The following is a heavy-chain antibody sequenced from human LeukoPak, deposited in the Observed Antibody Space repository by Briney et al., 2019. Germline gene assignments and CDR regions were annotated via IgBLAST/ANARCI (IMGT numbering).Heavy chain of an antibody. CDR3: AKDTRGYSSSWYKDYFDY. Sequence: GGSLRLSCAASGFTFSSYAMSWVRQAPGKGLEWVSAISGSGGSTYYADSVKGRFTISRDNSKNTPYLQMNSLRAEDTAVYYCAKDTRGYSSSWYKDYFDYWGQGTLVTVSS. V-gene: IGHV3-23*01. J-gene: IGHJ4*02. D-gene: IGHD6-13*01. CDR1: GFTFSSYA. CDR2: ISGSGGST.